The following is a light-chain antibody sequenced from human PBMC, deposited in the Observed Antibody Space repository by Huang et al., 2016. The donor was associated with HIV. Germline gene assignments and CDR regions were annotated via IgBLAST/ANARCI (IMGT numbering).Light chain of an antibody. V-gene: IGKV1-9*01. CDR2: AAS. Sequence: IQLTQSPSSLSASVGDRVTITCRASQGISSYLAWYQQKPGKAPKVLIYAASTLQSGVPSRFGGSGSGTDFTLTISSLQPEDFATYYCQHLNSYPLTFGGGTKVEIK. J-gene: IGKJ4*01. CDR3: QHLNSYPLT. CDR1: QGISSY.